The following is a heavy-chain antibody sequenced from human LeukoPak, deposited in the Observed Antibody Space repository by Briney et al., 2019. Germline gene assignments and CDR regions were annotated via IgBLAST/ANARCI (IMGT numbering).Heavy chain of an antibody. CDR1: GFTVSSNY. J-gene: IGHJ3*02. CDR3: ARRELLGYSYGLRTFNI. CDR2: IYSGGIYNDGTT. D-gene: IGHD5-18*01. V-gene: IGHV3-66*04. Sequence: GGSLRLSCAASGFTVSSNYMSCVRQAPGKGLEWVSVIYSGGIYNDGTTNYGDSVKGRFTISRDNSKNTLYLQMNSLRAEGTAVYYCARRELLGYSYGLRTFNIWGQGTTVTVSS.